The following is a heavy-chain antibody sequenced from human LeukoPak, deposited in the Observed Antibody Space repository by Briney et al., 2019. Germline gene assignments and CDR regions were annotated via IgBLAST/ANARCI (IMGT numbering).Heavy chain of an antibody. CDR2: ISCSGSTI. V-gene: IGHV3-48*03. CDR3: ARRLYIVRGAFDI. Sequence: PGGSLRLSCAASGFTFSSYEMNWVRQAPGKGLEWVSYISCSGSTIYYADSVKGRFTISRDNSKNTVHLQMNNLRAEDTAMYFCARRLYIVRGAFDIWGQGTMVTVSS. J-gene: IGHJ3*02. D-gene: IGHD2/OR15-2a*01. CDR1: GFTFSSYE.